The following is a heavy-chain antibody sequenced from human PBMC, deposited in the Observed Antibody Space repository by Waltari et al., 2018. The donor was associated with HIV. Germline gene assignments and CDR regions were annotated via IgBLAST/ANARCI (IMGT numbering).Heavy chain of an antibody. Sequence: QVQLVQSGAEVKKPGASVKVSCKASGYTFTGYYMHWVRQAPGQGLEWMGFLPPHSGGTNYAQKFHGRVTMTRDTSISTAYMELSRLRSDDTAVYYCARASSIVVVVAATGVDYWGQGTLVTVSS. D-gene: IGHD2-15*01. J-gene: IGHJ4*02. CDR1: GYTFTGYY. CDR3: ARASSIVVVVAATGVDY. V-gene: IGHV1-2*02. CDR2: LPPHSGGT.